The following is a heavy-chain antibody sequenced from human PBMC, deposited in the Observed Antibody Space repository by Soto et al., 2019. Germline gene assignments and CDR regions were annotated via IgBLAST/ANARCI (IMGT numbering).Heavy chain of an antibody. CDR1: GYTFTSYG. CDR3: AREGYPSHRITGTTVSAFDI. CDR2: ISAYNGNT. V-gene: IGHV1-18*01. D-gene: IGHD1-20*01. J-gene: IGHJ3*02. Sequence: KVSCKASGYTFTSYGISWVRQAPGQGLEWMGWISAYNGNTNYAQKLQGRVTITADESTSTAYMELSSLRSEDTAVYYCAREGYPSHRITGTTVSAFDIWGQGTMVTVSS.